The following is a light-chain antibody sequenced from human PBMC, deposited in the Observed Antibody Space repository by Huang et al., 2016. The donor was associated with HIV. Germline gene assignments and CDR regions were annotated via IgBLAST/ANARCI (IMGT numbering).Light chain of an antibody. Sequence: EIVLTQSPVTLSLSPGDRATLSCRASQSIGTYLAWYQQKSGQAPRLLIYDVSNRAAGVPARFSASGSETDFTITIASLDPDDFAIYHCQQRSKWPLTFGGGTKVEMK. CDR3: QQRSKWPLT. V-gene: IGKV3-11*01. CDR1: QSIGTY. J-gene: IGKJ4*01. CDR2: DVS.